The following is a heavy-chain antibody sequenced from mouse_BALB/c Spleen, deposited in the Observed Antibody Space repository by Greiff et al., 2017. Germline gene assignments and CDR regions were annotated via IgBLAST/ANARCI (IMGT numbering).Heavy chain of an antibody. J-gene: IGHJ4*01. CDR1: GFTFNTYA. CDR2: IRSKSNNYAT. V-gene: IGHV10-1*02. D-gene: IGHD2-1*01. Sequence: EVKLVESGGGLVQPKGSLKLSCAASGFTFNTYAMNWVRQAPGKGLEWVARIRSKSNNYATYYADSVKDRFTISRDDSQSMLYLQMNNLKTEDTAMYYCVRPYGNYGMDYWGQGTSVTVSS. CDR3: VRPYGNYGMDY.